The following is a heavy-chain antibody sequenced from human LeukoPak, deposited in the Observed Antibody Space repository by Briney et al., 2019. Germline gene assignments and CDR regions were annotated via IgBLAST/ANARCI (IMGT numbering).Heavy chain of an antibody. V-gene: IGHV1-2*02. D-gene: IGHD4-17*01. CDR2: INPNSGGT. Sequence: ASVKVSCKASGYTFTGYYMHWVRQAPGQGLEWMGWINPNSGGTNYAQKFQGRVTMSRDTSISTAYMEMSRLRSDDTAVFYCARDARTTELDIDYWGQGTLVTVSS. J-gene: IGHJ4*02. CDR3: ARDARTTELDIDY. CDR1: GYTFTGYY.